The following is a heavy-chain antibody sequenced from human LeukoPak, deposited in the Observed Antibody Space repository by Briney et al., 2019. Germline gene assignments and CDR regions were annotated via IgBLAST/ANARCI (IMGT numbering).Heavy chain of an antibody. Sequence: GSLRLSCAASGFTFSSYAMSWVRQAPGKGLEWVSAISGSGGSTYYADSVKGRFTISRDNSKNTLYLQMNSLRAEDTAVYYCAKATRDSSGYYQYYFDYWGQGTLVTVSS. D-gene: IGHD3-22*01. CDR3: AKATRDSSGYYQYYFDY. V-gene: IGHV3-23*01. CDR2: ISGSGGST. CDR1: GFTFSSYA. J-gene: IGHJ4*02.